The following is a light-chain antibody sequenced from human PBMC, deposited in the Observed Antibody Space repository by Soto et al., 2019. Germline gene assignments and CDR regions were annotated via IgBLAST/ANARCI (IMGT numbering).Light chain of an antibody. CDR1: QSVSSSY. CDR2: GAS. Sequence: EIVLTQSPGTLSLSPGERATLSCRASQSVSSSYLAWYQQKPGQAPTLLIYGASSRATGIPARFSGSGSGTDFTLTISSLEPEDFAVYYCQQYGSSLTWTVGQGTKVDIK. V-gene: IGKV3-20*01. CDR3: QQYGSSLTWT. J-gene: IGKJ1*01.